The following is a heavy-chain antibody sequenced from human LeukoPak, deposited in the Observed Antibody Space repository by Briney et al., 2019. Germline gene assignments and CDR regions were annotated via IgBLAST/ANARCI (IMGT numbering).Heavy chain of an antibody. J-gene: IGHJ3*02. CDR3: ATGRGSGNAFDI. D-gene: IGHD3-10*01. CDR2: IYHSGST. V-gene: IGHV4-59*01. Sequence: PSETLSLTCSVSGGSIFTYYWSWIRQPPGKGLEWIGYIYHSGSTNYSPSLKSRVTISVDTSKNEFSLKLSSVTAADTAVYYCATGRGSGNAFDIWGQGTMVTVSS. CDR1: GGSIFTYY.